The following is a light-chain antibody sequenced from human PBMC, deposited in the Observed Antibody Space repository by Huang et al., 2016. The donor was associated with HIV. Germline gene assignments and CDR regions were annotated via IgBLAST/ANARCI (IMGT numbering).Light chain of an antibody. J-gene: IGKJ2*01. CDR3: QQSYSTPQYT. CDR1: QSISSY. V-gene: IGKV1-39*01. Sequence: DIQMTQSPSSLSASVGDRVTITCRASQSISSYLNWYQQKPGKAPKPLLYAASSLQSGVPSRCSGSGSGTDFTLTISSLQPEDFATYYCQQSYSTPQYTFGQGTKLEIK. CDR2: AAS.